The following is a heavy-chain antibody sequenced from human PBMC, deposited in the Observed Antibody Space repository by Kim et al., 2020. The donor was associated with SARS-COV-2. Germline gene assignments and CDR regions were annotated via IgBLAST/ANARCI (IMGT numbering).Heavy chain of an antibody. CDR1: GFTFSSYW. V-gene: IGHV3-7*03. J-gene: IGHJ5*02. CDR3: ARDHPTLLWFGEGKFDP. D-gene: IGHD3-10*01. CDR2: IKQDGSEK. Sequence: GGSLRLSCAASGFTFSSYWMSWVRQAPGKGLEWVANIKQDGSEKYYVDSVKGRFTISRDNAKNSLYLQMNSLRAEDTAVYYCARDHPTLLWFGEGKFDPWGQGTLVTVSS.